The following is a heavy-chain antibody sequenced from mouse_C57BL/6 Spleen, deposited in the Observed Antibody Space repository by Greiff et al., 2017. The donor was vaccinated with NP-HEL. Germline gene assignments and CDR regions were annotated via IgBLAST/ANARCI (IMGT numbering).Heavy chain of an antibody. V-gene: IGHV5-17*01. D-gene: IGHD6-1*01. J-gene: IGHJ3*01. CDR3: ARRPTAGGFAY. Sequence: EVKLMESGGGLVKPGGSLKLSCAASGFTFSDYGMHWVRQAPEKGLEWVAYISSGSSTIYYADTVKGRFTISRDNAKNTLFLQMTSLRSEDTAMYYCARRPTAGGFAYWGQGTLVTVSA. CDR2: ISSGSSTI. CDR1: GFTFSDYG.